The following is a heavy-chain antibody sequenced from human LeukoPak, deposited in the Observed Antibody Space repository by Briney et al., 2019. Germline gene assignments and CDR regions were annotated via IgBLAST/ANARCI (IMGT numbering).Heavy chain of an antibody. V-gene: IGHV3-53*01. CDR2: IYSGGDT. D-gene: IGHD4-23*01. Sequence: GGSLRLSYAASGITVSGSHLSWVRQAPGKGLEWISLIYSGGDTKYANSVKGRFTISRDNSKNTLYLQMDSLRAEDTAVYYCARGGGNPGLFDYWGQGTLVTVSS. CDR3: ARGGGNPGLFDY. CDR1: GITVSGSH. J-gene: IGHJ4*02.